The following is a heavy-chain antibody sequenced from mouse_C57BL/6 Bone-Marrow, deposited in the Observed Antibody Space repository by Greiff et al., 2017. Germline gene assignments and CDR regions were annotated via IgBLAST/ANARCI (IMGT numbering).Heavy chain of an antibody. V-gene: IGHV1-58*01. Sequence: VQLQQSGAELVRPGSSVKMSCKTSGYTFTSYGINWVKQRPGQGLEWIGYIYIGNGYTEYTEKLKGKATLTSNTASSTAYLQLSILTSVDSANYFCEREDSNFYYWCFDVWGTGTTVTVSA. D-gene: IGHD2-5*01. CDR1: GYTFTSYG. J-gene: IGHJ1*03. CDR3: EREDSNFYYWCFDV. CDR2: IYIGNGYT.